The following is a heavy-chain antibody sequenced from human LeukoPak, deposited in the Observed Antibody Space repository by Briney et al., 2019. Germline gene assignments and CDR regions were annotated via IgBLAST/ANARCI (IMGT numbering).Heavy chain of an antibody. CDR3: ARETISAEGYCSSPSCFPYAMDV. V-gene: IGHV4-39*02. J-gene: IGHJ6*02. Sequence: SETLSLTCIVSGGSISSSSYYWGWIRQPPGKGLEWIGSIDYSGSTYYNPSLKSRVTISVDTSKNQFSLRLSSVTAADTAVYYCARETISAEGYCSSPSCFPYAMDVWGQGTTVTVSS. CDR2: IDYSGST. D-gene: IGHD2-2*01. CDR1: GGSISSSSYY.